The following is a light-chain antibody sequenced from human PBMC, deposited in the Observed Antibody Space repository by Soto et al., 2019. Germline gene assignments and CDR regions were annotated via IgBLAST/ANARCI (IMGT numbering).Light chain of an antibody. CDR3: QSYDSSLSGYV. V-gene: IGLV1-40*01. J-gene: IGLJ1*01. CDR1: SSNIGAGYD. Sequence: VLTQPPSVSGAPGQRVTISCTGSSSNIGAGYDVHWYQQLPGTAPKLLIYDNSNRPSGVPDRFSGSKSGTSASLAITGLQAEDEADYYCQSYDSSLSGYVFGTGTKVT. CDR2: DNS.